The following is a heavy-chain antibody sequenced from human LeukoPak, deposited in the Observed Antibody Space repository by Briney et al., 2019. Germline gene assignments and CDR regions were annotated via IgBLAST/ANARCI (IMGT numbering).Heavy chain of an antibody. CDR3: ARPVVAGTVFGY. CDR2: IISSGNII. D-gene: IGHD6-19*01. Sequence: QPGGSLRLSCAASGFTFSTYSMTWVRQAPGKGLEWVSYIISSGNIIYYADSVKGRFTISRDNAKNSLYLQMDSLRVEDTAVYYCARPVVAGTVFGYWGQGTLVTVSS. V-gene: IGHV3-48*01. J-gene: IGHJ4*02. CDR1: GFTFSTYS.